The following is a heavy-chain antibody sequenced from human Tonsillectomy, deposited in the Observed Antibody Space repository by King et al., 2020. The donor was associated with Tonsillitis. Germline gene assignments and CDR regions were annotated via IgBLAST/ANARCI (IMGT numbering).Heavy chain of an antibody. CDR2: IRSKAYGGTP. V-gene: IGHV3-49*03. Sequence: VQLVESGGGLVQPGRSLRLSCSASGFTFRDYAMSWFRQAPGKGLEWVGLIRSKAYGGTPEYAASVKGRFTISRDNAKNSLYLQMNSLRAEDTAMYYCARVWVVRGVGAYDIWGQGTMVTVSS. CDR1: GFTFRDYA. D-gene: IGHD3-10*01. J-gene: IGHJ3*02. CDR3: ARVWVVRGVGAYDI.